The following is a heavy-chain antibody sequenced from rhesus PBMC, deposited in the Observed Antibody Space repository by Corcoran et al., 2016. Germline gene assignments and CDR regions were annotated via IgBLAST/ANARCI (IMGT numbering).Heavy chain of an antibody. V-gene: IGHV3S5*01. CDR1: GFTFSSYG. CDR3: AKGAGYFDY. Sequence: EVQLVETGGGLVQPGGSLKLSCAASGFTFSSYGMSWVRQRPAKGLELVSAINSGGGRTYDADSVKGRLTNSRDNSKNSLSLQMNSLRAEDTAVYYCAKGAGYFDYWGQGVLVTVSS. CDR2: INSGGGRT. J-gene: IGHJ4*01.